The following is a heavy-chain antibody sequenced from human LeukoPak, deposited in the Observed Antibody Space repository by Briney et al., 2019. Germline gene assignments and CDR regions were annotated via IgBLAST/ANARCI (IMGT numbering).Heavy chain of an antibody. CDR2: IYYSGST. D-gene: IGHD3-10*01. CDR1: GGSISSSSYY. CDR3: ARRWAVLWFGELTPSYFDY. Sequence: PSETLSLTCTVSGGSISSSSYYWGWIRQPPGKGLEWIGSIYYSGSTYYNPSLKSRVTISVDTSKNQFSLKLSSVTAAGTAVYYCARRWAVLWFGELTPSYFDYWGQGTLVTVSS. J-gene: IGHJ4*02. V-gene: IGHV4-39*01.